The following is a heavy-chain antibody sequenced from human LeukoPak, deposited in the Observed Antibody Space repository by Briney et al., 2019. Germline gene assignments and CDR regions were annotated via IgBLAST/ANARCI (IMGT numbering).Heavy chain of an antibody. CDR1: GYTFTNYA. V-gene: IGHV1-3*03. CDR2: INAANGHT. D-gene: IGHD3-10*01. Sequence: ASVNVSCNASGYTFTNYAIHWVRQAPGQRFEWMGWINAANGHTKYSHKFQNRITITRDTSATTPYMELSNLRSEDMALHYCARGRGPPNTNRDFYYYYYMDVWGKGTTVTVSS. CDR3: ARGRGPPNTNRDFYYYYYMDV. J-gene: IGHJ6*03.